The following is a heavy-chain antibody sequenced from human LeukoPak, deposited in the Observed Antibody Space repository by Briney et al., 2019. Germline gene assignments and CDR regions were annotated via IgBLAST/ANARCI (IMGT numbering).Heavy chain of an antibody. CDR1: GYAFTSYG. J-gene: IGHJ5*02. V-gene: IGHV1-18*04. D-gene: IGHD6-13*01. CDR3: ARDGTYYAIKDSSWYWFDP. CDR2: ISASNGNT. Sequence: ASVKVSCKASGYAFTSYGISWVRQDPGQGLDWMRWISASNGNTNYAQKLQGRVTMTTDTSTSTAYMELRSLRSDDTAVYYCARDGTYYAIKDSSWYWFDPWGQGTLVTVSS.